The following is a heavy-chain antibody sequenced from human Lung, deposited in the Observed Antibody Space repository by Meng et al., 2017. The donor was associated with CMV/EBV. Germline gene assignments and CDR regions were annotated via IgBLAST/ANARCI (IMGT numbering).Heavy chain of an antibody. CDR2: TTSESSYI. CDR1: GFTFSYYT. Sequence: GESLKISCAASGFTFSYYTMNWVRQAPGKGLEWVSSTTSESSYIFYADSVKGRFTVSRDNAKNSLYLQMNSLRAEDTAVYYCARIFEHGGELPITPLDYYGMDVWGQGTTVXVS. CDR3: ARIFEHGGELPITPLDYYGMDV. J-gene: IGHJ6*02. D-gene: IGHD3-10*01. V-gene: IGHV3-21*01.